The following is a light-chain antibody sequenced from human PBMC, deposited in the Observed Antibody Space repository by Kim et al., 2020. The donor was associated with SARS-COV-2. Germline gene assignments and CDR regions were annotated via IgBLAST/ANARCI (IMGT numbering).Light chain of an antibody. CDR1: PSVSSSY. V-gene: IGKV3-20*01. J-gene: IGKJ1*01. CDR3: QQYGSSTWT. CDR2: GAS. Sequence: SPGERATLSCRASPSVSSSYLAWYQQKPGQAPRLLIYGASSRATGIPDRFSGSGSGTDFTLTISRLEPEDFAVYYCQQYGSSTWTFGQGTKVEIK.